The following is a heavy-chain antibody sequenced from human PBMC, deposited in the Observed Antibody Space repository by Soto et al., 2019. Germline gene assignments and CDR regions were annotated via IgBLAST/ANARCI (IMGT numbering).Heavy chain of an antibody. V-gene: IGHV1-18*01. CDR1: GYTFTSYG. Sequence: AASVKVSCKASGYTFTSYGISCVRQAPGQGLEWMGWISAYNGNTNYAQKLQGRVTMTTDTSTSTAYMELRSLRSDDTAVYYCATEIVPGYMDVWGKGTTVTVSS. D-gene: IGHD2-2*01. CDR2: ISAYNGNT. CDR3: ATEIVPGYMDV. J-gene: IGHJ6*03.